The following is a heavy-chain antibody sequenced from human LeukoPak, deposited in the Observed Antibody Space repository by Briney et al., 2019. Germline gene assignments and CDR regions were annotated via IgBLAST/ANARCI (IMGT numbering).Heavy chain of an antibody. CDR1: GGTFSSYA. V-gene: IGHV1-69*05. CDR2: IIPIFGTA. J-gene: IGHJ4*02. Sequence: ASVKVSCKASGGTFSSYAISWVRQAPGQGLEWMGGIIPIFGTANYAQKFQGRVTMTRDTSTSTVYMELSSLRSEDTAVYYCARVLKAGYSYGPNDYWGQGTLVTVSS. CDR3: ARVLKAGYSYGPNDY. D-gene: IGHD5-18*01.